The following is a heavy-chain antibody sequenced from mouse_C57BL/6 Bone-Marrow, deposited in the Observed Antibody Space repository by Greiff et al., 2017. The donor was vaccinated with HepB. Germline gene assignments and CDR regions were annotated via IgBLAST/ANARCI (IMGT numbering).Heavy chain of an antibody. Sequence: VNVVESGPGLVAPSQSLSITCTVSGFSLTSYGVHWVRQPPGKGLEWMVVIWSDGSTTYNSALKSRLSISKDNSKSQVFLKMNSLQTDDTAMYYCARHHYGSSYGYAMDYWGQGTSVTVSS. CDR3: ARHHYGSSYGYAMDY. J-gene: IGHJ4*01. D-gene: IGHD1-1*01. V-gene: IGHV2-6-1*01. CDR2: IWSDGST. CDR1: GFSLTSYG.